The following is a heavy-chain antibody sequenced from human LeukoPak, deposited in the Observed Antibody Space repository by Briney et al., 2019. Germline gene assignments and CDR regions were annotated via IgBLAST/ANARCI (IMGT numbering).Heavy chain of an antibody. D-gene: IGHD6-13*01. CDR2: ISAYNGNT. J-gene: IGHJ6*02. Sequence: ASVKVSCKASGYTFTSYGISWVRQPPGQGLEWMGWISAYNGNTNYAQKLQGRVTMATDTSTSTAYMELRSLRSDDTAVYYCARESAAGTSGMDVWGQGTTVTVSS. V-gene: IGHV1-18*01. CDR1: GYTFTSYG. CDR3: ARESAAGTSGMDV.